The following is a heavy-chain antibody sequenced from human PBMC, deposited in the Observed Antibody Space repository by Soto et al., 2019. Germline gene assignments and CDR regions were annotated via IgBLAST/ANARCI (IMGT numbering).Heavy chain of an antibody. CDR1: GYTFTKYP. CDR2: INAGDGNT. D-gene: IGHD2-15*01. CDR3: ARETSQEVLAAHYMDV. J-gene: IGHJ6*03. Sequence: QVQIVQSAAEVKKPGASVKVSCKASGYTFTKYPIHWVRQAPGQRLEWMGWINAGDGNTRYSQRFQGRITIIRDTSASTACMELSSLRSEDTAVYFCARETSQEVLAAHYMDVWGKGTTVIVSS. V-gene: IGHV1-3*01.